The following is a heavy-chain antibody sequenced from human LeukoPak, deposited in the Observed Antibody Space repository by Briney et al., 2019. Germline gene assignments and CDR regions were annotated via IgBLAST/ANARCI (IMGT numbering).Heavy chain of an antibody. CDR2: IDQDGSEK. Sequence: PGGALRLSCAASAFTFSSYWMSLVRPAPGNGLEGVANIDQDGSEKYYVESMKGRITISRDTAKNSLYLQMNSLRAEDTAVYYCARDYYSYSRGSWAFDIWGQGTMVTVSS. D-gene: IGHD3-22*01. V-gene: IGHV3-7*03. CDR3: ARDYYSYSRGSWAFDI. CDR1: AFTFSSYW. J-gene: IGHJ3*02.